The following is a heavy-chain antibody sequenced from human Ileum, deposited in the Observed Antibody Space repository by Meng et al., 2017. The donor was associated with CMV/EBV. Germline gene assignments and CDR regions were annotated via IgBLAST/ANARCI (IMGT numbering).Heavy chain of an antibody. CDR2: FSGREERT. CDR1: GFTFSTYA. CDR3: AKESPYSNSRLYYFDH. D-gene: IGHD3-10*01. V-gene: IGHV3-23*01. J-gene: IGHJ4*02. Sequence: DVQLLESGGGLVLPGGSLRLSCAASGFTFSTYAMSWLRHVPGKGLEWVAAFSGREERTFYPDSVKGRFIISRDNSKNTLYLQMNNLRVEDTAVYYCAKESPYSNSRLYYFDHWGQGVLVTVSS.